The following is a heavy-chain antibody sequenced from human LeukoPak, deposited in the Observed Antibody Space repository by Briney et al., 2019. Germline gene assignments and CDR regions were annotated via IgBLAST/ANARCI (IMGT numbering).Heavy chain of an antibody. CDR2: INHSGST. Sequence: SETLSLTCAAYGGSFSGYYWSWIRQPPGKGLEWIGEINHSGSTNYNPSLKSRVTISVDTSKNQFSLKLSSVTAADTAVYYCARGYNHYDFWSGYSYYFDYWGQGTLVTVSS. CDR1: GGSFSGYY. CDR3: ARGYNHYDFWSGYSYYFDY. D-gene: IGHD3-3*01. V-gene: IGHV4-34*01. J-gene: IGHJ4*02.